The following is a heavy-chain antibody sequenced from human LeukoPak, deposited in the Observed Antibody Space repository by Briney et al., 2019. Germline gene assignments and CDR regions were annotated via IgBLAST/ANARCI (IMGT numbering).Heavy chain of an antibody. CDR1: GYSISSGYY. CDR3: ARAKPRSRIAAAGLYYYYMDV. CDR2: IYHSGST. Sequence: SETLSLTCTVSGYSISSGYYWGWIRQPPGKGLEWIGSIYHSGSTYYNPSLKSRVTISVDTSKNQFYLKLSSVTAADTAVYYCARAKPRSRIAAAGLYYYYMDVWGKGTTVTVSS. D-gene: IGHD6-13*01. V-gene: IGHV4-38-2*02. J-gene: IGHJ6*03.